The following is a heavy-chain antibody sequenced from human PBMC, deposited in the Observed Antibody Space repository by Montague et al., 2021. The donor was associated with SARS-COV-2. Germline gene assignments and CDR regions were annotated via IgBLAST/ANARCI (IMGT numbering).Heavy chain of an antibody. CDR3: VRGPGNNGKGWYYFDS. Sequence: SLRLSCAASGFTFALYWMSWVRQAPGKGLVWVASIKEDGSEKRYSDSVKGRFTISRDNANNSLHLQMSSVRVEDTALYYCVRGPGNNGKGWYYFDSWGRGTPVTVSS. CDR1: GFTFALYW. V-gene: IGHV3-7*03. CDR2: IKEDGSEK. J-gene: IGHJ4*02. D-gene: IGHD2-15*01.